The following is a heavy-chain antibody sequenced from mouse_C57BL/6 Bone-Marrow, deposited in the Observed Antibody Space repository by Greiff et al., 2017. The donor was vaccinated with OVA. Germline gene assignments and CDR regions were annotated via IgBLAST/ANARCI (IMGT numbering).Heavy chain of an antibody. V-gene: IGHV1-82*01. J-gene: IGHJ4*01. CDR2: IYPGDGDT. Sequence: VQLQQSGPELVKPGASVKISCKASGYAFSSSWMNWVKQRPGKGLEWIGRIYPGDGDTNYNGKFKGKATLTADKSSSTAYMQLSSLTSEDSAVYFCATLYYYGDYWGQGTSVTVSS. D-gene: IGHD1-1*01. CDR3: ATLYYYGDY. CDR1: GYAFSSSW.